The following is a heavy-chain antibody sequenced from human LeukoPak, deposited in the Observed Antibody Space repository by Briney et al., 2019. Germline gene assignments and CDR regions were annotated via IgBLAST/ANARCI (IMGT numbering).Heavy chain of an antibody. Sequence: GESLKISCKGSGYSFTTYWIGWVRQMPGKGLEWMGSIYPGDSDTRYSPSFQGQVTISADKSISTAYLQWSSLKASDTAMYYCARLHGSGSYYDYFDYWGQGTLVTVSS. CDR3: ARLHGSGSYYDYFDY. V-gene: IGHV5-51*01. CDR2: IYPGDSDT. D-gene: IGHD3-10*01. CDR1: GYSFTTYW. J-gene: IGHJ4*02.